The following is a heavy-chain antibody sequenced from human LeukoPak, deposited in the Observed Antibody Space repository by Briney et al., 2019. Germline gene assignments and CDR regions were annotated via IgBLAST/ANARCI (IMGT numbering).Heavy chain of an antibody. Sequence: ASVNVSCKASGYTFTGYYIHWVRQAPGQGLEWMGWINPNSGGIKYAQKFQGRVTMTRDTSISTACMELSRLRSDDTAVYYCGRDRAVAGTAIDAFDIWGQGTMVTVSS. CDR3: GRDRAVAGTAIDAFDI. CDR2: INPNSGGI. V-gene: IGHV1-2*02. J-gene: IGHJ3*02. D-gene: IGHD6-19*01. CDR1: GYTFTGYY.